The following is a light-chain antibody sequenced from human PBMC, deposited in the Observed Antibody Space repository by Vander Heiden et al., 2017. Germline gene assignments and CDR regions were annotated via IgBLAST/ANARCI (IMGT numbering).Light chain of an antibody. Sequence: EIVMTQSPATLSVSPGGRATLSCRASRSVSSNLAWYQQKPCQAPRLLIYGASTRATGIPARFSGSGSGTEFTLTISSLQSEDFAVYYCQQYNNWPRTFGQGTKVEIK. CDR2: GAS. CDR1: RSVSSN. J-gene: IGKJ1*01. V-gene: IGKV3-15*01. CDR3: QQYNNWPRT.